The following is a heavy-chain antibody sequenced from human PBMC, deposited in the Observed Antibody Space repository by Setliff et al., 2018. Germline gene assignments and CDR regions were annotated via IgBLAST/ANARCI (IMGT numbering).Heavy chain of an antibody. D-gene: IGHD3-3*01. CDR3: ARGYRGYYNFWSGSQGANWFDP. V-gene: IGHV1-18*01. J-gene: IGHJ5*02. CDR1: GYTFTSYG. Sequence: GASVKVSCKASGYTFTSYGISWVRQAPGQGIEWMGWISAYNGNTNYAQKLQGRVTMTTDTSTSTAYMELSSLRSEDTAVYYCARGYRGYYNFWSGSQGANWFDPWGQGTLVTVSS. CDR2: ISAYNGNT.